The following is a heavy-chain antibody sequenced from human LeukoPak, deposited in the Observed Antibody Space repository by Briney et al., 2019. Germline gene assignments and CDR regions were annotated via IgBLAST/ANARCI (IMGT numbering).Heavy chain of an antibody. J-gene: IGHJ3*02. V-gene: IGHV4-31*11. CDR1: GDSVTSGGYF. D-gene: IGHD2-21*02. CDR2: ISNSGTT. CDR3: ARDVVVTSSPDAFDI. Sequence: SETLSLTCAVSGDSVTSGGYFWAWIRQHPGKGLDWIGSISNSGTTSYNPSLKSRVSISLDTSNNHFSLRLGSVTAADTAVYFCARDVVVTSSPDAFDIWGQGTMVTVSS.